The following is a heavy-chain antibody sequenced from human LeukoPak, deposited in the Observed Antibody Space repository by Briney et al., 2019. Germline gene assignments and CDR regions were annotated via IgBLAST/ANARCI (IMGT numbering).Heavy chain of an antibody. J-gene: IGHJ4*02. Sequence: SETLSLTCAVYGGSFSGYYWSWIRQPPGKGLEWIGEINHSGSTNYNPSLKSRVTISVDTSKSQFSLKLSSVTAADTAVYYCARHYGSGSYYRNAYFDYWGQGTLVTVSS. CDR3: ARHYGSGSYYRNAYFDY. V-gene: IGHV4-34*01. CDR1: GGSFSGYY. CDR2: INHSGST. D-gene: IGHD3-10*01.